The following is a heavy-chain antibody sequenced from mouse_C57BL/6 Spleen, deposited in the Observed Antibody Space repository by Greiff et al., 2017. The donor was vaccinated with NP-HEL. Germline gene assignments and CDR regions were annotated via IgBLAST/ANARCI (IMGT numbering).Heavy chain of an antibody. CDR2: ISYSGST. CDR1: GYSITSGYD. Sequence: ESGPGMVKPSQSLSLTCTVTGYSITSGYDWHWIRHFPGNKLEWMGYISYSGSTNYNPSLKSRISITHDTSKNHFFLKLNSVTTEDTATNYCARDDDYDGGFDYWGQGTTLTVSS. V-gene: IGHV3-1*01. D-gene: IGHD2-4*01. CDR3: ARDDDYDGGFDY. J-gene: IGHJ2*01.